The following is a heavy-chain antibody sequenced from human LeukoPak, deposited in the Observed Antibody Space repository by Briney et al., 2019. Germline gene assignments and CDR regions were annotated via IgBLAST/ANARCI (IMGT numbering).Heavy chain of an antibody. J-gene: IGHJ4*02. D-gene: IGHD3-9*01. CDR3: AGRDESTGYSFDY. V-gene: IGHV4-4*07. CDR1: GGSITSHH. CDR2: VQTNGNT. Sequence: PSETLSLTCIVSGGSITSHHWSWIRQPAGKGPAGKGLEWIGQVQTNGNTQYNPSIKSRVAMSVDTSKNHFSLELSSVNVADTAVYYCAGRDESTGYSFDYWGQGALVTVSS.